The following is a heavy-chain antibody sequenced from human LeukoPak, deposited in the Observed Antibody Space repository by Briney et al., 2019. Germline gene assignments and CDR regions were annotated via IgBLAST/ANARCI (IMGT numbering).Heavy chain of an antibody. Sequence: PSETLSLTCSVSGDSVTSSFWNWIRQPPGKGLEWIGYVSSDGTTNYTPSLRSRVIMSVDTTKNDISLNLTSVTAADTAIYYCARLDCMVDGCYNHWGRGILVTVSS. CDR2: VSSDGTT. V-gene: IGHV4-59*08. CDR3: ARLDCMVDGCYNH. CDR1: GDSVTSSF. D-gene: IGHD2-15*01. J-gene: IGHJ4*02.